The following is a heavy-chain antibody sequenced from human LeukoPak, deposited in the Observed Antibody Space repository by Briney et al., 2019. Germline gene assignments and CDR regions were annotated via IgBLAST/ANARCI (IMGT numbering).Heavy chain of an antibody. V-gene: IGHV6-1*01. CDR1: GDSVSSNSAA. CDR2: TYYRSKWYN. D-gene: IGHD6-6*01. Sequence: SQTLSLTCAISGDSVSSNSAAWNWIRQSPSRGLEWLGRTYYRSKWYNDYAVSVKSRITINPDTSKNQFSLQLNSVTPEDTAVYYCARSERQTLAALVVFPLDYWGQGTLVTVSS. CDR3: ARSERQTLAALVVFPLDY. J-gene: IGHJ4*02.